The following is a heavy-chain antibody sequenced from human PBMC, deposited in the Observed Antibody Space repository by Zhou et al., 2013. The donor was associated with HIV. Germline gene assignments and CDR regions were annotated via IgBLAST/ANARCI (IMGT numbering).Heavy chain of an antibody. D-gene: IGHD6-13*01. V-gene: IGHV1-69*05. CDR1: GGTFSSYA. CDR3: ARERAAAGTPDFDY. CDR2: IIPIFDTA. J-gene: IGHJ4*02. Sequence: QVQLVQSGAEVKKPGSSVKVSCKASGGTFSSYAISWVRQAPGQGLEWMGGIIPIFDTANYAQKFQGRVTITTDESTTTAYMEMSSLRSEDTAVYYCARERAAAGTPDFDYWGQGTLVTVSS.